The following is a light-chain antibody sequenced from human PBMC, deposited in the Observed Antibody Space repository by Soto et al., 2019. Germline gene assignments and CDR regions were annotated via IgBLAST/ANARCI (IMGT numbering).Light chain of an antibody. J-gene: IGKJ5*01. CDR2: DVS. Sequence: EIVMTQSQGTLSVSPGERATLSCRAGQGVTTNFAWYQQKSGQSPRLLIYDVSIRVTGFAARFSGTGSETDFTVTVGGLELYYSAVYVCQQYNNRRVSFGQGTRPEIK. V-gene: IGKV3-15*01. CDR1: QGVTTN. CDR3: QQYNNRRVS.